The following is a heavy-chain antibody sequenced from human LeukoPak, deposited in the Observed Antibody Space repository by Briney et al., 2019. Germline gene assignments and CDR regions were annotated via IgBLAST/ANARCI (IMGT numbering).Heavy chain of an antibody. D-gene: IGHD3-3*01. J-gene: IGHJ4*02. CDR1: GFTFDDYG. CDR2: INWNGGST. Sequence: PGGSLRLSCAASGFTFDDYGMSWVRQAPGKGLKWVSGINWNGGSTGYADSVKGRFTISRDNAKNSLYLQMNSLRAEDTALYYCARERSYDFWSGAFDYWGQGTLVTLSS. CDR3: ARERSYDFWSGAFDY. V-gene: IGHV3-20*04.